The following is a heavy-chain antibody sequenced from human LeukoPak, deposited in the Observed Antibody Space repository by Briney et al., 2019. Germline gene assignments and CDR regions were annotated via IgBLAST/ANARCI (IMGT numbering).Heavy chain of an antibody. CDR1: GGSISSYY. Sequence: PSETLSLTCTVSGGSISSYYWSWIRQPAGKGLEWIGRIYTSGGTNYNPSLKSRVTMSVDTSKNQFSLKLSSVTAADTAVYYCARDYDFWSGYAFDYWGQGTLATVSS. V-gene: IGHV4-4*07. CDR3: ARDYDFWSGYAFDY. D-gene: IGHD3-3*01. CDR2: IYTSGGT. J-gene: IGHJ4*02.